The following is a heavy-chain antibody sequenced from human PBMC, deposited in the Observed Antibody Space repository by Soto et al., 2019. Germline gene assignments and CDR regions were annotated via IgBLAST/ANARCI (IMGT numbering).Heavy chain of an antibody. J-gene: IGHJ4*02. Sequence: EVQLAESGGGVVRPGGSLRLSCAASGFTFDDYGMSWVRQAPGKGLEWVSGINWNGGSTGYADSVKGRFTISRDNAKNALYLYTNSLRAEDTALYYCARDSGQGWELLPLDYWGQGTLVTVSS. CDR1: GFTFDDYG. CDR2: INWNGGST. CDR3: ARDSGQGWELLPLDY. D-gene: IGHD1-26*01. V-gene: IGHV3-20*04.